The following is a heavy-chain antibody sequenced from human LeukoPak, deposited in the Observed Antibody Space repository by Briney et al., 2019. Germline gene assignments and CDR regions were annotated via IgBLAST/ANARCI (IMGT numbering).Heavy chain of an antibody. CDR3: AKDPTIAARLHYFDY. CDR2: ISGSGGST. CDR1: GFTFSSYA. Sequence: PGGSLRLSCAASGFTFSSYAMSWVRQAPGKGLEWVSAISGSGGSTYYADSVKGRFTISSDNSKNTLYLQMNSLRAEDTAVYYCAKDPTIAARLHYFDYWGQGTLVTVSS. J-gene: IGHJ4*02. V-gene: IGHV3-23*01. D-gene: IGHD6-6*01.